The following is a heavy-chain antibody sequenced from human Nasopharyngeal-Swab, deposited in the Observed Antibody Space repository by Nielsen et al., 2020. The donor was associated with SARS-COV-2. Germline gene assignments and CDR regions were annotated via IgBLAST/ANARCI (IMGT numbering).Heavy chain of an antibody. J-gene: IGHJ2*01. V-gene: IGHV4-34*01. CDR2: INHSGST. D-gene: IGHD2-2*01. CDR3: ASSPRQPPARGWYFDL. CDR1: GGSFRGYY. Sequence: SETLSLTCAVYGGSFRGYYWSWIRQPPGKGLEWIGEINHSGSTNYNQSLKSRVTISVDTSKNQFSLKLSSVTAADTAVYYCASSPRQPPARGWYFDLWGRGTLVTVSS.